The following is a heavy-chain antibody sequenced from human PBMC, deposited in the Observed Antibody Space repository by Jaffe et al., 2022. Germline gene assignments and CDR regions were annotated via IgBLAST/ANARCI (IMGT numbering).Heavy chain of an antibody. CDR1: GGSISGGSYF. J-gene: IGHJ4*02. Sequence: QVQLQESGPGLVKPSQTLSLTCTVSGGSISGGSYFWTWIRQPAGKGLEWIGRIYTSGSTNYNPSLKSRVTISVDTSKNQFSLKLSSVTAADTAVYYCARGVAHFDYWGQGTLVTVSS. CDR3: ARGVAHFDY. V-gene: IGHV4-61*02. CDR2: IYTSGST. D-gene: IGHD3-3*01.